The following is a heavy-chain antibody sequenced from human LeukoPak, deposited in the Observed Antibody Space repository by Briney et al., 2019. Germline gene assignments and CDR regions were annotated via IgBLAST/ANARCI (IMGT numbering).Heavy chain of an antibody. Sequence: PGGSLKLTCAAPGFTFSSDAMSWVRQAPGKGLDWVSAFSGSGGDTYYADSVKGRFTISRDNSKNTLYLQMNSLRAEDTAVYYCAKAGGGDFWSGPYYYYMDVWGKGTTVTVSS. CDR2: FSGSGGDT. D-gene: IGHD3-3*01. J-gene: IGHJ6*03. CDR3: AKAGGGDFWSGPYYYYMDV. V-gene: IGHV3-23*01. CDR1: GFTFSSDA.